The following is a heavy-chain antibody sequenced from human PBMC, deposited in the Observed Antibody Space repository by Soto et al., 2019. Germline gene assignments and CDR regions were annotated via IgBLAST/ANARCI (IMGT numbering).Heavy chain of an antibody. CDR3: ARGPSGDKVDS. CDR2: IYDGGRT. V-gene: IGHV4-30-4*01. CDR1: GGSISTVDYW. J-gene: IGHJ4*02. D-gene: IGHD7-27*01. Sequence: QVQLQESGPGLVKPSQTLSLTCTVSGGSISTVDYWWSWIRQSPDMGLEWIGHIYDGGRTYNNPSLERRVTMSVDTSKSQLSLTLSSVSAADKAGDYCARGPSGDKVDSWGQGTLVTVSS.